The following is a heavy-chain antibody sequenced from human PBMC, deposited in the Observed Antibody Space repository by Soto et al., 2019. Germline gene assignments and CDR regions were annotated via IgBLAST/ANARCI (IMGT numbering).Heavy chain of an antibody. D-gene: IGHD5-18*01. J-gene: IGHJ4*02. CDR2: IYSGGST. CDR3: ARDSYSYGARAWDEIYYFDY. Sequence: EVQLVESGGGLVQPGGSLRLSCAASGFTVSSNYMSWVRQAPGKGLEWVSVIYSGGSTYYADSVKGRFTISRDNSKNTLYLQMNSLRAEDTAVYYCARDSYSYGARAWDEIYYFDYWGQGTLVTVSS. V-gene: IGHV3-66*01. CDR1: GFTVSSNY.